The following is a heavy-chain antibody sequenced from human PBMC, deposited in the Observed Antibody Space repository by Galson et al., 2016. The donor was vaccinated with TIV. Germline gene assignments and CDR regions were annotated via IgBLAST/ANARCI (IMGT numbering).Heavy chain of an antibody. CDR1: GGSISSGRYY. J-gene: IGHJ6*03. CDR3: AKGGPAAISYYYYMDV. CDR2: IYTNGNS. V-gene: IGHV4-61*09. D-gene: IGHD2-2*01. Sequence: TLSLTCNVSGGSISSGRYYWSWIRQPAGKGLEWIGYIYTNGNSNYNPSLLSRATISLDTSKNDFSLKVTSVTAADTAVYFCAKGGPAAISYYYYMDVWGKGTTVTVSS.